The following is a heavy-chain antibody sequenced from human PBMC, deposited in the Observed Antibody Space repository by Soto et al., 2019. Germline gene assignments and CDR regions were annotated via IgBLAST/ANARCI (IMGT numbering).Heavy chain of an antibody. V-gene: IGHV3-9*01. CDR1: GFTFSNYG. CDR3: ARTTVTTGFYYGMDL. J-gene: IGHJ6*02. Sequence: QSGGSLRLSCAASGFTFSNYGMHWVRQAPGKGLEWVSGISWSSGSIGYAASVKGRFTISRDNDGNSLFLQMNGLRSDDTALYYCARTTVTTGFYYGMDLWGQGTMVTVSS. CDR2: ISWSSGSI. D-gene: IGHD4-17*01.